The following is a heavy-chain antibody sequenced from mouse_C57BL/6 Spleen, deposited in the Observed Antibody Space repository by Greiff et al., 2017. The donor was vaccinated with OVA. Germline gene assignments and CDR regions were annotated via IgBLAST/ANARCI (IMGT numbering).Heavy chain of an antibody. CDR1: GYTFTSYW. CDR2: IDPSDSYT. Sequence: QVQLKESGAELVMPGASVKLSCKASGYTFTSYWMHWVKQRPGQGLEWIGEIDPSDSYTNYNQKFKGKSTLTVDKSSSTAYMQLSSLTSEDSAVYYCARRYYGSSYFDYWGQGTTLTVSS. V-gene: IGHV1-69*01. CDR3: ARRYYGSSYFDY. J-gene: IGHJ2*01. D-gene: IGHD1-1*01.